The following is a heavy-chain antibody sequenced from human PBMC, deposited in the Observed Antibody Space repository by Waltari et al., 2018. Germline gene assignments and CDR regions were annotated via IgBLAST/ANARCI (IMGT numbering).Heavy chain of an antibody. J-gene: IGHJ4*02. D-gene: IGHD3-16*01. Sequence: QVQLQESGPGLAKPSQTLSLTCTVSGGSISSGSYYWSWIRQPAGKGLEWIGYIYTSGSTNYNPSLKSRVTISVDTSKNQFSLKLSSVTAADTAVYYCAREDGLRIDYWGQGTLVTVSS. CDR1: GGSISSGSYY. CDR3: AREDGLRIDY. CDR2: IYTSGST. V-gene: IGHV4-61*09.